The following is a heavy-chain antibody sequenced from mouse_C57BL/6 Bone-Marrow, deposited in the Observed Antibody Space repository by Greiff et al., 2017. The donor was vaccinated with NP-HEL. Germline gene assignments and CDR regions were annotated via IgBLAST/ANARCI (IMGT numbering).Heavy chain of an antibody. CDR3: ARGGNPWFAY. CDR1: GYTFTNYW. Sequence: VHLVESGAELVRPGTSVKMSCKASGYTFTNYWIGWAKQRPGHGLEWIGDIYPGGGYTNYNEKFKGKATLTADKSSSTAYMQFSSLTSEDSAIYYCARGGNPWFAYWGQGTLVTVSA. CDR2: IYPGGGYT. V-gene: IGHV1-63*01. J-gene: IGHJ3*01. D-gene: IGHD2-1*01.